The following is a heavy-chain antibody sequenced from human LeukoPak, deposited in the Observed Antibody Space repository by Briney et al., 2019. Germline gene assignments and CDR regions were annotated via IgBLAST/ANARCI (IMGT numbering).Heavy chain of an antibody. CDR3: ASAIVGFGVTGVNVEYFQH. CDR1: GGSISSFY. J-gene: IGHJ1*01. D-gene: IGHD3-9*01. Sequence: PSETLSLTCTVSGGSISSFYWSWIRQSPGKGLEWIGYVYYSGGTNYNPSLKSRVTILVDTSKNQFSLKLNSVTAADTAVYYCASAIVGFGVTGVNVEYFQHWGQGTLVTVSS. V-gene: IGHV4-59*01. CDR2: VYYSGGT.